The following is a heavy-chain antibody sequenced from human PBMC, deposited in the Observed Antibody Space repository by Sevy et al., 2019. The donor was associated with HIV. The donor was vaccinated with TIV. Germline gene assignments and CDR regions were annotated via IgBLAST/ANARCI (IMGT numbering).Heavy chain of an antibody. V-gene: IGHV3-30*04. CDR1: GFTFSNYS. CDR3: ARTNPGTYYYGSGSYYNVDYFDY. Sequence: GGSLRLSCAASGFTFSNYSMHWVRQAPGKGLEWVALISYDGSNKYFADSVKGRFTISRDNSKNTLSLQVNGLRAEDTAVYYCARTNPGTYYYGSGSYYNVDYFDYWGQGTLVTVSS. J-gene: IGHJ4*02. CDR2: ISYDGSNK. D-gene: IGHD3-10*01.